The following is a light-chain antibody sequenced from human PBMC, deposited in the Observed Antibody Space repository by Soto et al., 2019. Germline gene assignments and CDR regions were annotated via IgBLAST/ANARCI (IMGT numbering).Light chain of an antibody. CDR1: QSVSSY. J-gene: IGKJ1*01. CDR3: HQRGSWPRGT. Sequence: IVLIHSTSTLSLSPGETATLSCRASQSVSSYLAWYQQKSGQAPRLLIYDASNRATGIPDRFSGSGSGTDFTLTISTLEPEDSAVYYCHQRGSWPRGTFGQGTKVDIK. V-gene: IGKV3-11*01. CDR2: DAS.